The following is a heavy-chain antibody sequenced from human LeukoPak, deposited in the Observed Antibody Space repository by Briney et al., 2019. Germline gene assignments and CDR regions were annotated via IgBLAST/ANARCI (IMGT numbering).Heavy chain of an antibody. CDR1: GIFFNNYG. CDR3: AKVISSYSGYDSY. CDR2: ISNGGHHT. D-gene: IGHD5-12*01. J-gene: IGHJ4*02. V-gene: IGHV3-23*01. Sequence: GGSLRLSCAASGIFFNNYGMSWVRQAPGKGLEWVSSISNGGHHTYYADSVRGRFTISRDNSKNTLYLQMDSLRAADTAVYYCAKVISSYSGYDSYWGQGTLVTVSS.